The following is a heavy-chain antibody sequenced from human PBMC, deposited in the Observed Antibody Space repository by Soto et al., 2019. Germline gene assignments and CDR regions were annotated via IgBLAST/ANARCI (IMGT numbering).Heavy chain of an antibody. V-gene: IGHV4-4*02. CDR1: GGSFTSNNW. CDR3: ASRDPGTSVDY. CDR2: IYRTGST. J-gene: IGHJ4*02. D-gene: IGHD1-7*01. Sequence: KPSETLSLTCAVSGGSFTSNNWWTWVRQPLGQGLEWIGEIYRTGSTNYNPSLKSRVTISLDKSENQFSLKVTSLTAADTAVYYCASRDPGTSVDYWGQGTLVTVSS.